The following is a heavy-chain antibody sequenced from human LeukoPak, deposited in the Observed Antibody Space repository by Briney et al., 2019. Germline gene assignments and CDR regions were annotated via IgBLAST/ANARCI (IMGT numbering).Heavy chain of an antibody. CDR1: GASISNYY. V-gene: IGHV4-59*01. CDR3: AGIRKGYSYGYALDAFDI. D-gene: IGHD5-18*01. CDR2: IYYSGST. J-gene: IGHJ3*02. Sequence: SETLSLTXTVSGASISNYYWSWIRQPPGKGLEWIGYIYYSGSTNYNPSLKSRVTISVDTSKNQFSLKLSSVTAADTAVYYCAGIRKGYSYGYALDAFDIWGQGTMVTVSS.